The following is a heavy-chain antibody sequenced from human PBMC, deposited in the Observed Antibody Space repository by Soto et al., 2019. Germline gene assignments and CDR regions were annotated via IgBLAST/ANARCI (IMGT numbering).Heavy chain of an antibody. Sequence: QVQLVQSGAEVKKPGSSVKVSCKASGGTFSSYAISWVRQAPGQGLEWMGGIIPIFGTANYAQKFQGRVTITADESTSTAYMELSSLRSEDTAVYYCARDQGYSSSWSCDDAFDIWGQGTMVTVSS. CDR2: IIPIFGTA. CDR3: ARDQGYSSSWSCDDAFDI. CDR1: GGTFSSYA. D-gene: IGHD6-13*01. J-gene: IGHJ3*02. V-gene: IGHV1-69*01.